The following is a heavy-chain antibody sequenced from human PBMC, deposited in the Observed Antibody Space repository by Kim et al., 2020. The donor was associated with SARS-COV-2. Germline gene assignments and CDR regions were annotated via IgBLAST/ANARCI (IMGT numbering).Heavy chain of an antibody. J-gene: IGHJ6*02. Sequence: ASVKVSCKASGYTFTSYGISWVRQAPGQGLEWMGWISAYNGITNYAQKLQGRVTMTTDTSTSTAYMELRSLRSDDTAVYYCARDIIAAAGRPRDYYYGMDVWGQGTTVTVSS. CDR3: ARDIIAAAGRPRDYYYGMDV. D-gene: IGHD6-13*01. CDR2: ISAYNGIT. V-gene: IGHV1-18*04. CDR1: GYTFTSYG.